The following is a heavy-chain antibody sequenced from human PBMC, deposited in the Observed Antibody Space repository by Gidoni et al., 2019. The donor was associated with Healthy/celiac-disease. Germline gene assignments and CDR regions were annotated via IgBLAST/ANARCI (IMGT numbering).Heavy chain of an antibody. V-gene: IGHV4-39*01. J-gene: IGHJ5*02. CDR1: GGSISSSSYY. CDR2: IYYSGST. D-gene: IGHD3-22*01. CDR3: ATHYQTAYYYDSSDLGDWFDP. Sequence: QLQLQESGPGLVKPSETLSLPCTVSGGSISSSSYYWGWIRQPPGKGLEWIGSIYYSGSTYYNPSLKSRVTISVDTSKNQFSLKLSSVTAADTAVYYCATHYQTAYYYDSSDLGDWFDPWGQGTLVTVSS.